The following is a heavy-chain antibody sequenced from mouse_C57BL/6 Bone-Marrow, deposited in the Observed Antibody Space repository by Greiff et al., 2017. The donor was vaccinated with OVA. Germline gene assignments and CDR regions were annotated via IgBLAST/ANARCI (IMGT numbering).Heavy chain of an antibody. V-gene: IGHV5-16*01. CDR1: GFTFSDYY. CDR2: INYDGSST. Sequence: EVMLVESEGGLVQPGSSMKLSCTASGFTFSDYYMAWVRQVPEKGLEWVANINYDGSSTYYLDSLKSRFIISRDNAKNILYLQMSSLKSEDTATYYCARDEPGFAYWGQGTLVTVSA. CDR3: ARDEPGFAY. J-gene: IGHJ3*01.